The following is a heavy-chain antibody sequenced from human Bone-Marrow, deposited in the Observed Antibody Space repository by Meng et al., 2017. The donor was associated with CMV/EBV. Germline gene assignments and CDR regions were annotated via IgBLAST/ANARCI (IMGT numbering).Heavy chain of an antibody. CDR1: GFTFSSYG. D-gene: IGHD2-2*02. CDR3: ARDRYCSSTSCYTGRYYYYGMDV. J-gene: IGHJ6*02. CDR2: IRYDGNNK. Sequence: GGSLRLSCAASGFTFSSYGMHWVRQAPGKGLEWVAFIRYDGNNKYYADSVKGRFTISRDNSKNTLYLQMNSLRAEDTAVYYCARDRYCSSTSCYTGRYYYYGMDVWGQGTTVTVSS. V-gene: IGHV3-30*02.